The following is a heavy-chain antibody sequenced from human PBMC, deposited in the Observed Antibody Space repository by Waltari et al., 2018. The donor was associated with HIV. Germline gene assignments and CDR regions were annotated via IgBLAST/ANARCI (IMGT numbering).Heavy chain of an antibody. D-gene: IGHD4-17*01. CDR2: NNYTGNT. Sequence: QLRLQESGPRLVKPSETLSFTCSVSGGSISSNVYHWGWIRQSPGKGMEWIGSNNYTGNTYYKPSLKRRVTISIDASKNQFSLRLTSVTAADTAIYYCVAQDYSDSVDWWGQGTLVTVVS. J-gene: IGHJ4*02. CDR3: VAQDYSDSVDW. V-gene: IGHV4-39*07. CDR1: GGSISSNVYH.